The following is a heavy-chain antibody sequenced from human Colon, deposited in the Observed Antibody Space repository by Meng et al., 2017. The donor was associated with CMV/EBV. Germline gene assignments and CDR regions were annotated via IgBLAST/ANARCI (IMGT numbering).Heavy chain of an antibody. CDR2: ISHTGQAL. Sequence: GGSLRLSCAASGFTFSDYFMTWIRQAPGKGLEWLLYISHTGQALYYADSVKGRFTMSRDNARKSLYLQMNSLRAEDTAIYYCAREGRKAADIWGQGTLVTVSS. J-gene: IGHJ4*02. V-gene: IGHV3-11*01. CDR1: GFTFSDYF. CDR3: AREGRKAADI. D-gene: IGHD6-6*01.